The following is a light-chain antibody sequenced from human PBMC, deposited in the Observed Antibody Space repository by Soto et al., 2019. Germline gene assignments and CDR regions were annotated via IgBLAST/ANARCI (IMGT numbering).Light chain of an antibody. Sequence: IQLPQSSSTRSASVGDRFTITCRASQSISSWLAWYQQKPGKAPKLLIYAASTLQSGVPSRLSGSGSGTEFTLTISSLQPEDFATYSCQQLNSYPLTFGGGTKVDIK. CDR1: QSISSW. J-gene: IGKJ4*01. V-gene: IGKV1-5*01. CDR3: QQLNSYPLT. CDR2: AAS.